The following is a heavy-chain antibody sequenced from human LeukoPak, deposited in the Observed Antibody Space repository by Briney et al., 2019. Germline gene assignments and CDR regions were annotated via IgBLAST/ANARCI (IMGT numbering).Heavy chain of an antibody. V-gene: IGHV3-11*04. D-gene: IGHD3-22*01. CDR3: ARVGGYAFYYYYGMDV. Sequence: LSLTCAVYGGSFSGYYWSWIRQAPGKGLEWVSNIISSSSTIYYADSVKGRFTISRDNAKNSLYLQMNSLRAEDTAVYYCARVGGYAFYYYYGMDVWGQGTTVTVSS. CDR1: GGSFSGYY. J-gene: IGHJ6*02. CDR2: IISSSSTI.